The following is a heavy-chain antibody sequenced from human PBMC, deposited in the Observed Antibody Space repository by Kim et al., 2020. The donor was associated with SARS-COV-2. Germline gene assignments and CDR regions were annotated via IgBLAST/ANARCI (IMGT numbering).Heavy chain of an antibody. CDR2: IKSKTDGGTT. Sequence: GGSLRLSCAASGFTFSNAWMSWVRQAPGKGLEWVGRIKSKTDGGTTDYAAPVKGRFTISRDDPKNTLYLQMNSLKTEDTAVYYCTTDLGATNYYYYYGMDVWGQGTTVTVSS. V-gene: IGHV3-15*01. CDR1: GFTFSNAW. CDR3: TTDLGATNYYYYYGMDV. D-gene: IGHD1-26*01. J-gene: IGHJ6*02.